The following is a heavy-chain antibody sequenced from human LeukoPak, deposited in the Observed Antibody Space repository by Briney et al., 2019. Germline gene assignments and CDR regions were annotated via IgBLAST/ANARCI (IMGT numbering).Heavy chain of an antibody. CDR1: GYTFTGYY. V-gene: IGHV1-2*02. CDR3: ASAAAAATIPYG. D-gene: IGHD6-13*01. Sequence: ASVKVPCKASGYTFTGYYMHWVRQAPGQGLEWMGWINPNSGGTNYAQKFQGRVTMTRDTSISTAYMELSRLRSDDTAVYYCASAAAAATIPYGWGQATLVNVAS. J-gene: IGHJ4*02. CDR2: INPNSGGT.